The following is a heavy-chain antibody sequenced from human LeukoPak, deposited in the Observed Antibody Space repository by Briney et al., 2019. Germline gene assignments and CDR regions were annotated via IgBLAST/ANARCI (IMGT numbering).Heavy chain of an antibody. CDR2: IIPIFGTA. CDR3: ARIIDCSSTSCPLGMDV. CDR1: GYTFTGYY. V-gene: IGHV1-69*13. Sequence: ASVKVSCKASGYTFTGYYMHWVRQAPGQGLEWMGGIIPIFGTANYAQKFRGRVTITADEFTSTAYMELSSLRSDDTAVYYCARIIDCSSTSCPLGMDVWGQGTTVTVSS. J-gene: IGHJ6*02. D-gene: IGHD2-2*01.